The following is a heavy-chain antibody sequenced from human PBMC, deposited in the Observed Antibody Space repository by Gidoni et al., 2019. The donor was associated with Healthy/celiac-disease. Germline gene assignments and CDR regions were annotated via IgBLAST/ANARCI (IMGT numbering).Heavy chain of an antibody. CDR3: AKDMVRRYSSSWYCCVGMDV. CDR2: ISGDGGST. CDR1: GFTFDDYA. Sequence: EVQLVESGGGVVQPGGSLRLSCAASGFTFDDYAMHWVRQAPGKGLVWVSLISGDGGSTYYADAVKGRFTISRDNSKNSLYLQMNSLRTEDTVLYYCAKDMVRRYSSSWYCCVGMDVWGQGTTVTVSS. V-gene: IGHV3-43*02. D-gene: IGHD6-13*01. J-gene: IGHJ6*02.